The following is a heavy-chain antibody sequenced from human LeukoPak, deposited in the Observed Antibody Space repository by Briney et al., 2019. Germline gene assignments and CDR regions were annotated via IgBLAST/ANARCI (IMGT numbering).Heavy chain of an antibody. V-gene: IGHV3-64D*06. CDR3: VRDNYGMDV. Sequence: GGSLRLSCSASGFIFNNYAMYWVRQAPGKELEQVSITHGAGGDTYYADFVEGRFTISRDYSKNTLYIQLSSLRVEDTAVYYCVRDNYGMDVWGQGTTVTASS. D-gene: IGHD5-24*01. CDR1: GFIFNNYA. J-gene: IGHJ6*02. CDR2: THGAGGDT.